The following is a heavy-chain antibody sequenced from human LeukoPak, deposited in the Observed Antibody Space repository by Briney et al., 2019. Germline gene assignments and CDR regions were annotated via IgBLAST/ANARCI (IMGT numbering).Heavy chain of an antibody. Sequence: SVKVSCKASGYTFTGYYMHWVRQAPGQGLEWKGGIIPIFGTANYAQKFQGRVTITADESTSTAYMELSSLRSEDTAVYYCASDSRPKAPNYYYYYMDVWGKGTTVTISS. CDR1: GYTFTGYY. J-gene: IGHJ6*03. V-gene: IGHV1-69*13. CDR3: ASDSRPKAPNYYYYYMDV. CDR2: IIPIFGTA. D-gene: IGHD2-2*01.